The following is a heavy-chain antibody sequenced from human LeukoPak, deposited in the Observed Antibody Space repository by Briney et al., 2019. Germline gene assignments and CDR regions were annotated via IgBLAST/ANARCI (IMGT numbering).Heavy chain of an antibody. J-gene: IGHJ4*02. CDR3: ARDSGSFPSYCFDY. Sequence: PSETLSLTCTVSGYSISSGYYWGWIRQPPGQGLEWIGSIYHSGSTYYNPSLKSRVTISVDTSKNQFSLKLSSVTAADTAVYYCARDSGSFPSYCFDYWGQGTLVTVSS. CDR2: IYHSGST. D-gene: IGHD1-26*01. V-gene: IGHV4-38-2*02. CDR1: GYSISSGYY.